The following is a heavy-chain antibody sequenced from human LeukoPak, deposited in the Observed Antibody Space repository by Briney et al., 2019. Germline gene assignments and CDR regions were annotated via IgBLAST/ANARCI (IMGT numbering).Heavy chain of an antibody. CDR2: IYHSGST. V-gene: IGHV4-59*01. D-gene: IGHD3-10*01. Sequence: SETLSLTCTVSGGSISPYYWSWIRQPPGKGVECIGYIYHSGSTNYNPSLKSRLTISVDTSKNQSSLKLSSVTAADTAVYYCARVTLGFGAGFDYWGQGTLVTVSS. CDR3: ARVTLGFGAGFDY. CDR1: GGSISPYY. J-gene: IGHJ4*02.